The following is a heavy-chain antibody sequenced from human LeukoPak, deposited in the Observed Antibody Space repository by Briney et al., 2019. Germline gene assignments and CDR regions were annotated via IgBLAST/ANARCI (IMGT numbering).Heavy chain of an antibody. Sequence: GGSLRLSCAASGFTFSNYAMSWVRQAPGKGLEWVSAISSNGGSTYYADSVKGRFTISRDNSKNTLCLQMNSLRADDTAVYYCAKCQLPDRRVDYWGQGTLVTVSS. CDR1: GFTFSNYA. D-gene: IGHD4-23*01. CDR3: AKCQLPDRRVDY. J-gene: IGHJ4*02. V-gene: IGHV3-23*01. CDR2: ISSNGGST.